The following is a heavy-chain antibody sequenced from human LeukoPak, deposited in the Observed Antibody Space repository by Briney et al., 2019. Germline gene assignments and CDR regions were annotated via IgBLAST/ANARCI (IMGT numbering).Heavy chain of an antibody. CDR1: GYTFTSYD. CDR2: MNPNSGNT. D-gene: IGHD2-15*01. J-gene: IGHJ3*02. V-gene: IGHV1-8*03. Sequence: ASVKVSCKASGYTFTSYDINWVPQATGQGLEWMGWMNPNSGNTGYAQKFQGRVTITRNTSISTAYMELSSLRSEDTAEYYCARVSGWPHDAFDIWGQGTMVTVSS. CDR3: ARVSGWPHDAFDI.